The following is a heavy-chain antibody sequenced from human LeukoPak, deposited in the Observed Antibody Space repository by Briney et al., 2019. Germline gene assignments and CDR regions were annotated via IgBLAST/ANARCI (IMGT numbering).Heavy chain of an antibody. J-gene: IGHJ3*02. CDR1: GFTFSSYA. CDR2: ISYDGSNK. V-gene: IGHV3-30-3*01. CDR3: AKDRHSSGWSDALDI. Sequence: GGSLRLSCAASGFTFSSYAMHWVRQAPGKGLEWVAVISYDGSNKYYADSVKGRFTISRDNSKNTLYLQMNSLRAEDTAVYYCAKDRHSSGWSDALDIWGQGTMVTVSS. D-gene: IGHD6-19*01.